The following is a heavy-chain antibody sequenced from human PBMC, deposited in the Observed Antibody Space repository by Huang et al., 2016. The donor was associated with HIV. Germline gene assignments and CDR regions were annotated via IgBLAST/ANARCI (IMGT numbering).Heavy chain of an antibody. CDR2: RSDDGNNK. J-gene: IGHJ6*02. CDR1: GVSFRNFG. CDR3: AKEFEVLTGYDYHGMDV. D-gene: IGHD2-21*02. Sequence: QVQLVESGGGVVQPGRYLRLSCAASGVSFRNFGMNWVHQAPVKWMEWGGVRSDDGNNKYNVAAGMGRITITRDNTKSRLYLGMKSLRVEDSAGYYCAKEFEVLTGYDYHGMDVWGQGTTVTVS. V-gene: IGHV3-30*18.